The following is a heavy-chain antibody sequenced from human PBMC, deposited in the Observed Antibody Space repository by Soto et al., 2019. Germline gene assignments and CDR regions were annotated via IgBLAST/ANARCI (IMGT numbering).Heavy chain of an antibody. CDR3: ATCLRTLTMIR. V-gene: IGHV3-23*01. CDR2: IGGSGYST. D-gene: IGHD3-22*01. Sequence: PGGSLRLSCAVSGFTFSSFAMSWVRQAPGKGPEWVSTIGGSGYSTYYADSVRGRFTVSRDNSRNTLLLQMNSPRADDTAVYYCATCLRTLTMIRWGQGNQVTVSS. J-gene: IGHJ4*02. CDR1: GFTFSSFA.